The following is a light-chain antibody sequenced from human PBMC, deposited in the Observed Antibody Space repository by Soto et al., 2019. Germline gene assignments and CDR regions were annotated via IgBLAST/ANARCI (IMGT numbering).Light chain of an antibody. CDR1: QSVSSY. J-gene: IGKJ1*01. V-gene: IGKV3-11*01. CDR2: DAS. CDR3: QQYNNWPPWT. Sequence: IVLTQSPATLSLSPWERATLSCRASQSVSSYLAWYQQKPGQAPRLPIYDASNRATGIPARFSDSGSGTDFTLTISSLQSEDFVVYYCQQYNNWPPWTFGQGTKVDIK.